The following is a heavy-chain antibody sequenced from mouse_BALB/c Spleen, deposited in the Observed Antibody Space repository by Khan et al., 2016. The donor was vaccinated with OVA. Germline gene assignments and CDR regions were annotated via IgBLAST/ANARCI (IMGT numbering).Heavy chain of an antibody. D-gene: IGHD1-1*01. CDR1: GFSLTTYD. CDR2: IWAGGNT. Sequence: QVQLKESGPGLVAPSQSLSITCTVSGFSLTTYDVHWVRQPPGKGLEWLGIIWAGGNTNYNSALMYRLSISKDNSKSQVFLKRNSLQTDDTAMYYCARSTVMDYWGQGTSVTVSS. J-gene: IGHJ4*01. V-gene: IGHV2-9*02. CDR3: ARSTVMDY.